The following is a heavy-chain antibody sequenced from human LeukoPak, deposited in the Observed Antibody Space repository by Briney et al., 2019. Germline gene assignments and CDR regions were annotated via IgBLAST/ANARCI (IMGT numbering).Heavy chain of an antibody. D-gene: IGHD6-19*01. CDR3: ARQVAVAGPPFDY. CDR1: GYSFTSYW. CDR2: VYPGDSDT. J-gene: IGHJ4*02. Sequence: GESLKISCKGSGYSFTSYWIGWVRQMPGKGLEWMGIVYPGDSDTRYSPSFQGQVTISADKSISTAYLQWSSLKASDTAMYYCARQVAVAGPPFDYWGQGTLVTVSS. V-gene: IGHV5-51*01.